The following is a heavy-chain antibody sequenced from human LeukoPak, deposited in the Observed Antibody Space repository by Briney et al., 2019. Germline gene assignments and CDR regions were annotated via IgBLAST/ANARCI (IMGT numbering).Heavy chain of an antibody. Sequence: ASVTVSCKASGYTFTVYYMHWVRQAPGQGLEWMGWINPNSGGTNYAQKFQGRVTMTRDTSISTAYMEMSRLRSDDTAVYYCARSPSGFGEFEYYFDYWGQGTLVTVSS. V-gene: IGHV1-2*02. CDR2: INPNSGGT. J-gene: IGHJ4*02. D-gene: IGHD3-10*01. CDR3: ARSPSGFGEFEYYFDY. CDR1: GYTFTVYY.